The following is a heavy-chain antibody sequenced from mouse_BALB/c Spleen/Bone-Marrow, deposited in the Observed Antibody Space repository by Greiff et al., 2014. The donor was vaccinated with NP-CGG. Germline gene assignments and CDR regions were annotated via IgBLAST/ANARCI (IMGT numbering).Heavy chain of an antibody. CDR2: IAPGSGST. J-gene: IGHJ4*01. Sequence: DLVKPRASVKLSCKASGYTFTSYWINWIKQRPGQGLEWIGRIAPGSGSTYYNEMFKGKATLTVDTSSSTAYIQLSSLSSEDSAVYFCARFPIYYGNYGAMDYWGQGTSVTVSS. D-gene: IGHD2-1*01. CDR1: GYTFTSYW. V-gene: IGHV1S41*01. CDR3: ARFPIYYGNYGAMDY.